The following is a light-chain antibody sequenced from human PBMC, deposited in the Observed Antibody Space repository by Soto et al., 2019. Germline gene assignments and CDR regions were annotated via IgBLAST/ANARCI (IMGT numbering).Light chain of an antibody. J-gene: IGKJ2*01. CDR1: QSVSSSH. CDR2: GAS. V-gene: IGKV3-20*01. Sequence: EIVLTQSPGTLSLSPGERATLSCRASQSVSSSHLAWYQQKPGQAPRLLISGASSRATGIPDRFTGSGSGTDFTLTISRLEPEDFAVYYCQQYNYWPPYTFGQGTNLEFK. CDR3: QQYNYWPPYT.